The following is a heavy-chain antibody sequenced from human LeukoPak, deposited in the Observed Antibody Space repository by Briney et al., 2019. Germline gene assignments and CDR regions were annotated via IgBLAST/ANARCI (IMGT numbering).Heavy chain of an antibody. Sequence: PSETLSLTCTVSGDTISSSRFFWAWIRQPPGKGLEWIASLSDRGSPKYSPSFQSRVSIFTDTAKNQLSLNLRSVTAADTAVYYCARDANYRDRSGYPSPSDFWGQGILVTVSS. J-gene: IGHJ4*02. CDR1: GDTISSSRFF. D-gene: IGHD6-19*01. CDR2: LSDRGSP. CDR3: ARDANYRDRSGYPSPSDF. V-gene: IGHV4-39*02.